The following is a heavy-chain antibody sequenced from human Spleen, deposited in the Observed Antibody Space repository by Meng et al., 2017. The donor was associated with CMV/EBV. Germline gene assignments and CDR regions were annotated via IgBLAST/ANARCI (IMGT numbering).Heavy chain of an antibody. CDR1: GFTFSSYA. J-gene: IGHJ6*02. CDR2: ISGSGGST. CDR3: ARDLGYSYGYERYYYYGMDV. V-gene: IGHV3-23*01. D-gene: IGHD5-18*01. Sequence: GESLKISCAASGFTFSSYAMSWVRQAPGKGLEWVSAISGSGGSTYYADSVKGRFTISRDNSKNTLYLQMNSLRAEDTAVYYCARDLGYSYGYERYYYYGMDVWGQGTTVTVSS.